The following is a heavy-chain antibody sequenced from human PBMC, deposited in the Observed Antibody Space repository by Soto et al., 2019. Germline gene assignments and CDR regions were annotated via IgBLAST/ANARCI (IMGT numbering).Heavy chain of an antibody. CDR3: VRDEGTYSCDDYGMDV. V-gene: IGHV3-74*01. CDR1: GFSFSFYW. D-gene: IGHD5-18*01. CDR2: INGDGSTI. J-gene: IGHJ6*02. Sequence: GGSLRLSCAASGFSFSFYWMHWVRQAPGKGLVWVSRINGDGSTIGYAGSVKGRFTVSRDNDKRTLYLQMHSLRPEDSAVYYCVRDEGTYSCDDYGMDVWGQWTPVTVSS.